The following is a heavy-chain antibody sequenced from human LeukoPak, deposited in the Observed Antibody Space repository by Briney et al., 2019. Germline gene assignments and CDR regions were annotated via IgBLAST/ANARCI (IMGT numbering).Heavy chain of an antibody. J-gene: IGHJ4*02. V-gene: IGHV3-23*01. CDR2: ISGSGDNT. Sequence: PGGSLRLSCAASGFNFSSSAMSWVRQAPGKGLEWVSAISGSGDNTHYADSVKGRFTISRDNSKNTLYLQMNTLRAEDTAVYYCAKDTMFYDILTGYPHFDYWGQGTLVTVSS. CDR1: GFNFSSSA. D-gene: IGHD3-9*01. CDR3: AKDTMFYDILTGYPHFDY.